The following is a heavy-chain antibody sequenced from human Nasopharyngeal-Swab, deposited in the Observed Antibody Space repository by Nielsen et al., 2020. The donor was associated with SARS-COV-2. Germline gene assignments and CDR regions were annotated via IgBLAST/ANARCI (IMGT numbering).Heavy chain of an antibody. J-gene: IGHJ6*03. V-gene: IGHV4-59*01. Sequence: SETLPLTCTVSGGSISSYYWSWIRQPPGKGLEWIGYIYYSGRTNYNPSLKSRVTISVDTSKNQFSLKLSSVTAADTAVYYCARGPDAAGTYYYYYYYMDVWGKGTTVTVSS. CDR2: IYYSGRT. CDR1: GGSISSYY. D-gene: IGHD6-13*01. CDR3: ARGPDAAGTYYYYYYYMDV.